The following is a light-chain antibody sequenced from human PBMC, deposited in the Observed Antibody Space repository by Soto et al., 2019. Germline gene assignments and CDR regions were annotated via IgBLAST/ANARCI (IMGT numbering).Light chain of an antibody. CDR3: QQYNNWFRT. J-gene: IGKJ1*01. CDR2: GAS. V-gene: IGKV3D-15*01. CDR1: QSVSSN. Sequence: EIVMTQSPATLSVSPGERATLSCRASQSVSSNLAWYQQKPGQAPRLLIYGASTRATGIPARFSGSGSGTEFTLTISSVQSEDFAVYYCQQYNNWFRTFGQGSKVDIK.